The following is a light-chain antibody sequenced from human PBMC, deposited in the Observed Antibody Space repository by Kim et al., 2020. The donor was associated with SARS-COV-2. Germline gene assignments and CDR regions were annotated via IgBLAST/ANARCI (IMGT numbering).Light chain of an antibody. CDR3: GTWDSSLSVWL. CDR2: DNN. Sequence: GQMVTISCSGSSSNIGTYYVSWYQQLPGTVPNVLIYDNNKRPSGIPDRFAGSKSGTSGTLDITGLQTGDEADYYCGTWDSSLSVWLFGGGTEVTVL. CDR1: SSNIGTYY. V-gene: IGLV1-51*01. J-gene: IGLJ3*02.